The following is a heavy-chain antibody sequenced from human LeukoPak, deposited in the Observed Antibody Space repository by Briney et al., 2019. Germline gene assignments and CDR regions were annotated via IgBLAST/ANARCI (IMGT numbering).Heavy chain of an antibody. CDR3: ANLRSSSWYDY. D-gene: IGHD6-13*01. V-gene: IGHV3-30*01. CDR1: GFVFSDYP. Sequence: GRSLRLSCSASGFVFSDYPLHWIRQSPGKGPEWVAVISFDGSHQYYADSVKGRFTVSRDTSKNTLFLQMNRLTIEDTAVYYCANLRSSSWYDYWGQGTLVTVSS. J-gene: IGHJ4*02. CDR2: ISFDGSHQ.